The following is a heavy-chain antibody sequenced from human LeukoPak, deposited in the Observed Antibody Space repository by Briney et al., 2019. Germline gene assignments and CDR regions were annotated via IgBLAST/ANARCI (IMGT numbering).Heavy chain of an antibody. V-gene: IGHV4-4*07. D-gene: IGHD6-19*01. J-gene: IGHJ4*02. CDR1: GGSISSYY. CDR2: IYTSGST. CDR3: ARDTGYGGWYEVGY. Sequence: SEILSLTCTVSGGSISSYYWSWIRQPAGKGLEWIGRIYTSGSTNYNPSLKSRVTMSVDTSKNQFSLKLSSVTAADTAVYYCARDTGYGGWYEVGYWGQGTLVTVSS.